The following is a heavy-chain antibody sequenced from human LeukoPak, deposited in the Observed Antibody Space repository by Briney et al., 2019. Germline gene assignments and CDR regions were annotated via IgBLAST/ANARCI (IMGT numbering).Heavy chain of an antibody. CDR3: ARRVGVVTGYYYYMDV. J-gene: IGHJ6*03. CDR1: GGSFSGYY. Sequence: SETLSLTCAVYGGSFSGYYWSWIRQPPGKGLEWIGEINHSGSTNYNPSLKSRVTISVDTSKNQFSLKLSSVTAADTAVYYCARRVGVVTGYYYYMDVWGKGTTVTVSS. CDR2: INHSGST. V-gene: IGHV4-34*01. D-gene: IGHD3-3*01.